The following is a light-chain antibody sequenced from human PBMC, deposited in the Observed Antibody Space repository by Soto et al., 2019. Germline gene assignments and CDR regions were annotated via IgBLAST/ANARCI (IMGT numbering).Light chain of an antibody. CDR2: DAS. V-gene: IGKV1-5*01. Sequence: DIQMTQSPSTLSASVGDRVTITCRASQSISSWLAWYQQKPGKAPKLLIYDASNLESGVPSRFSGSGSGTEFTLTISSLQPDDFATYYCQQYSSYRTCGQGTKVDIK. CDR1: QSISSW. CDR3: QQYSSYRT. J-gene: IGKJ1*01.